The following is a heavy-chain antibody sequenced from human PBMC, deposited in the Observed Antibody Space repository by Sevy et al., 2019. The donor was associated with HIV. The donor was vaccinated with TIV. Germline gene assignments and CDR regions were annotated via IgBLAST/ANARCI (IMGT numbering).Heavy chain of an antibody. Sequence: GGSLRLSCAASGFSFSDAWLSWVRQVLGKGLEWVGRVRSKGDGGTAEYAAPVKGRFTIARDDSKNTMYVQMNNLKNEDTGIYYCTTEGADWGQGTLVTVSS. CDR3: TTEGAD. CDR1: GFSFSDAW. CDR2: VRSKGDGGTA. V-gene: IGHV3-15*01. J-gene: IGHJ1*01.